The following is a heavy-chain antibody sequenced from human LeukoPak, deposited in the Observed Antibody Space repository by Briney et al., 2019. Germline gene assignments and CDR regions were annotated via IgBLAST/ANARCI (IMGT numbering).Heavy chain of an antibody. J-gene: IGHJ1*01. Sequence: PGGSLRLSCAASGFTFSSYGMSWVRQAPGKGLEWVSGISGSGGSTYYADSVKGRFTISRDNSKNTLYLQMNSLRAEDTALYYCAKHLDSSGYPEYFQHWGQGTLVTVSS. CDR2: ISGSGGST. D-gene: IGHD3-22*01. V-gene: IGHV3-23*01. CDR1: GFTFSSYG. CDR3: AKHLDSSGYPEYFQH.